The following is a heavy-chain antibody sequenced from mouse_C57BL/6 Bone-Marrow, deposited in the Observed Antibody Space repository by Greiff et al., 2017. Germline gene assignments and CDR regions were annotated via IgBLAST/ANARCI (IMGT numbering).Heavy chain of an antibody. J-gene: IGHJ2*01. Sequence: EVQLQQSVAELVRPGASVKLSCTASGFNIKNTYMHWVKQRPEQGLEWIGSIDPANGNTKYAPKFQGKATITADTASYTAYLQPSSLTSEDTAIYYCARAGSSASGCDYWGQGTTLTVSS. D-gene: IGHD3-2*02. V-gene: IGHV14-3*01. CDR3: ARAGSSASGCDY. CDR1: GFNIKNTY. CDR2: IDPANGNT.